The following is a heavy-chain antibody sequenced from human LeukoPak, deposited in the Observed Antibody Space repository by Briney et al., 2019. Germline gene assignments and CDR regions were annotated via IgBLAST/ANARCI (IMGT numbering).Heavy chain of an antibody. V-gene: IGHV3-33*01. Sequence: PGGSLRLSCAASGFTFSSYGMPWVRQAPGKGLEWVAVIWYDGSNKYYVDSVKGRFTISRDNSKNTLYLQMSSLRAEDTAVYYCGGGVGNSLLGAFGIWGQGTMVTVSS. CDR3: GGGVGNSLLGAFGI. J-gene: IGHJ3*02. D-gene: IGHD2-15*01. CDR2: IWYDGSNK. CDR1: GFTFSSYG.